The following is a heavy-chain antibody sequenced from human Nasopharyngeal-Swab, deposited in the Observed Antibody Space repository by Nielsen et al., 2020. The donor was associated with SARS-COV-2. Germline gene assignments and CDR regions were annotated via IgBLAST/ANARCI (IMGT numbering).Heavy chain of an antibody. V-gene: IGHV3-53*01. J-gene: IGHJ4*02. CDR2: IYSGGST. CDR3: ASGYSGYGGNFDY. Sequence: GESLKISCAASGFTVSSNYMSWVRQAPGKGLEWVSVIYSGGSTYYADSVKGRFTISRDNSKNTLYLQMNSLRAEDTAVYYCASGYSGYGGNFDYWGQGTLVTVSS. CDR1: GFTVSSNY. D-gene: IGHD5-12*01.